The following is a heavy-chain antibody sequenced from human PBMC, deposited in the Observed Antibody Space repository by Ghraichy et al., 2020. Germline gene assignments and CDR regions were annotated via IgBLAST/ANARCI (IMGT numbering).Heavy chain of an antibody. J-gene: IGHJ4*02. Sequence: GGSLRLSCAASGFTFSSYAMNWVRQAPGKGLEWVSAIRGSGDSTYYADSVKGRFTISRDNSKNTLYLQMNSLRAEDTAMYYCAHRMTTATAGHYWGQGTLVTVSS. CDR3: AHRMTTATAGHY. CDR2: IRGSGDST. CDR1: GFTFSSYA. V-gene: IGHV3-23*01. D-gene: IGHD4-17*01.